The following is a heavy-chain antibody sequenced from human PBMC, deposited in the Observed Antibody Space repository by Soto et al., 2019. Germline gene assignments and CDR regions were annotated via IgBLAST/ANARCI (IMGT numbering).Heavy chain of an antibody. J-gene: IGHJ4*02. CDR3: ARESRRYNWNDLPSPHFDY. CDR1: GFTFSNAW. V-gene: IGHV3-30-3*01. CDR2: ISYDGSNK. D-gene: IGHD1-20*01. Sequence: GGSLRLSCAASGFTFSNAWMSWFRQAPGKGLEWVAVISYDGSNKYYADSVKGRFTISRDNSKNTLYLQMNSLRAEDTAVYYCARESRRYNWNDLPSPHFDYWGQGTLVTVSS.